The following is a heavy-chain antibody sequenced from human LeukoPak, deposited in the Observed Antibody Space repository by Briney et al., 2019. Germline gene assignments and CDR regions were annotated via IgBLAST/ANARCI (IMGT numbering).Heavy chain of an antibody. CDR2: IYSGGST. CDR1: GFTVSGSH. J-gene: IGHJ4*02. CDR3: ARGRVVTAFDY. V-gene: IGHV3-53*01. D-gene: IGHD3-22*01. Sequence: GGSLRLSCAASGFTVSGSHMSWVRQAPGKGLEWVSVIYSGGSTYYADSVKGRFTISRDNSKNTLYLQMNSLRAEDTAVYYCARGRVVTAFDYWGQGTRVTVSS.